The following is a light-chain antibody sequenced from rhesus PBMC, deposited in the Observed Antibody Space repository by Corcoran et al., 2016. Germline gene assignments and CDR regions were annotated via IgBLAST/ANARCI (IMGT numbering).Light chain of an antibody. CDR2: SAS. CDR3: QQYDELPRT. Sequence: DIQMTQSPSSLSASVGDKVTITCHASQGINSWLAWYQHKPGKAPKPLIFSASSLHSGVPSRFSGSGSGTDYTLTINSLQPEDFATYYCQQYDELPRTFGQGTKVEIK. V-gene: IGKV1-19*01. CDR1: QGINSW. J-gene: IGKJ1*01.